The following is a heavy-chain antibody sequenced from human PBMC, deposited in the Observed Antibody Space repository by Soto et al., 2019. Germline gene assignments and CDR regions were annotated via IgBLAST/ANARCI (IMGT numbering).Heavy chain of an antibody. J-gene: IGHJ4*02. Sequence: QITLKASGPTVVEPTETLTLTCSVPGFSLTSRPMAVGWIRQSPGKALEWRAVIYWDDDKRYNLSLRSRLTITKDTSKKQVVLTMTYMEPPDTATYYCAHRLGGFTWNDDYLDYRGQGTRVTASS. CDR1: GFSLTSRPMA. V-gene: IGHV2-5*02. CDR3: AHRLGGFTWNDDYLDY. CDR2: IYWDDDK. D-gene: IGHD1-1*01.